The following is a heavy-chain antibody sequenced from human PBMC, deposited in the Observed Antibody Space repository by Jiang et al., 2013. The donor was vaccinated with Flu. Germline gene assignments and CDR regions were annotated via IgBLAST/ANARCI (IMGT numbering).Heavy chain of an antibody. Sequence: SRVTISVDTSKNQFSLKLSSVTAADTAVYYCARAVRYFDYCYFDYWGQGTLATVSS. V-gene: IGHV4-59*01. D-gene: IGHD3-9*01. J-gene: IGHJ4*02. CDR3: ARAVRYFDYCYFDY.